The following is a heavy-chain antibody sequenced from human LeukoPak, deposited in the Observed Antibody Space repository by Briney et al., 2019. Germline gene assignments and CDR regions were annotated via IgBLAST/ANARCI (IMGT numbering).Heavy chain of an antibody. Sequence: GRSLRLSCAAAGFTFRSYGMHWVRQAPGKGLEWVSVISYDGTKKYYADSVKGRFTISRDNSKNTLYLQMNSLRAEDTAVYYCARPEDYYDSSGYYFAFDIWGQGTMVTVSS. CDR3: ARPEDYYDSSGYYFAFDI. CDR1: GFTFRSYG. D-gene: IGHD3-22*01. J-gene: IGHJ3*02. CDR2: ISYDGTKK. V-gene: IGHV3-30*03.